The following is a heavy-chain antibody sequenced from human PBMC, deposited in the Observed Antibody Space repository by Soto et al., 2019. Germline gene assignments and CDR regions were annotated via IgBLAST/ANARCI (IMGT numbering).Heavy chain of an antibody. CDR1: GFTFSSYA. J-gene: IGHJ6*02. D-gene: IGHD6-13*01. V-gene: IGHV3-30-3*01. CDR2: ISYDGSNK. Sequence: QVQLVESGGGVVQPGRSLSLSCAASGFTFSSYAMHWVRQPPAKGLEWVAVISYDGSNKYYADSVKGRFTISRDNSKNTLYLQMNSLRAEDTAVYYCAREYSSSWYPHYGMDVWGQGTTVTVSS. CDR3: AREYSSSWYPHYGMDV.